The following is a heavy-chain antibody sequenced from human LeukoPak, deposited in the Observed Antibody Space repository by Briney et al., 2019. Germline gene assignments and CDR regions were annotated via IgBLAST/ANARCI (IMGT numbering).Heavy chain of an antibody. CDR3: AKSHASIWNVYDY. Sequence: PGGSLRLSCAASGFTVSSNYMNWVRLAPGEGLEWVSAITAGGDSTYYAESVKGRFTISRDNLKNMVFLQMSTLRAEDTAIYYCAKSHASIWNVYDYWGQGTLVTVSS. V-gene: IGHV3-23*01. D-gene: IGHD6-13*01. CDR1: GFTVSSNY. CDR2: ITAGGDST. J-gene: IGHJ4*02.